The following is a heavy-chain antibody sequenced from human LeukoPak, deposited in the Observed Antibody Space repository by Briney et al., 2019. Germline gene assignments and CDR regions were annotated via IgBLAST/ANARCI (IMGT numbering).Heavy chain of an antibody. V-gene: IGHV4-39*01. CDR3: AKSGCYGLIDY. D-gene: IGHD1-26*01. J-gene: IGHJ4*02. CDR2: IYYSGST. Sequence: SETLSLTCTVSGASVSGSAYYWGWIRQPPGKGLEWIVNIYYSGSTYYNESLESRITISIDTSKNQFSLKLNSVTAADTAMYYCAKSGCYGLIDYWGQGTLVTVSS. CDR1: GASVSGSAYY.